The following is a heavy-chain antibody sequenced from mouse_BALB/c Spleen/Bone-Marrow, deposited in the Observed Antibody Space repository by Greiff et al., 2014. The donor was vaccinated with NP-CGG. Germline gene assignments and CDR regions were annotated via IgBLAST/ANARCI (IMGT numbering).Heavy chain of an antibody. CDR2: IFPGNGST. D-gene: IGHD1-2*01. V-gene: IGHV1-75*01. CDR1: GYTFTNYD. CDR3: ARSNSISTATDY. Sequence: QVQLQQSGAELVKPGASVKLSCKASGYTFTNYDINWVRQRPEQGLEWIGWIFPGNGSTNYNEKFKGKATLTTDKPSSTAYTQLSRLTSEDSAVYFCARSNSISTATDYWGQGTTLTVSS. J-gene: IGHJ2*01.